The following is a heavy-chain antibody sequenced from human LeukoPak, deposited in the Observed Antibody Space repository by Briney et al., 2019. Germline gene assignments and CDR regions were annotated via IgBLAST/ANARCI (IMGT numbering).Heavy chain of an antibody. J-gene: IGHJ4*02. V-gene: IGHV4-34*01. CDR3: ARRGQLVPDYYFDY. CDR2: INHSGST. Sequence: SETLSLTCAVYGGSFSGYYWSWIRQPPGKGLEWIGEINHSGSTNYNPSLKSRVTISVDTSKNQFSLKLSSVTAADTAVYYCARRGQLVPDYYFDYWGQGTLVTVSS. CDR1: GGSFSGYY. D-gene: IGHD6-13*01.